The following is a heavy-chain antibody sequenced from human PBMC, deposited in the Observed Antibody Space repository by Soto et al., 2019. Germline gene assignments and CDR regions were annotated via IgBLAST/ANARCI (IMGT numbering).Heavy chain of an antibody. Sequence: GGSLGLSCAASGFTFSSYAMSWVRQAPGKGLEWVSAISGSGGSTYYADSVKGWFTISRDNSKNTLYLQMNSLRAEDTAVYYCAKDIVVVPAAEQRTYNWFDPWGQGT. V-gene: IGHV3-23*01. J-gene: IGHJ5*02. CDR1: GFTFSSYA. CDR2: ISGSGGST. CDR3: AKDIVVVPAAEQRTYNWFDP. D-gene: IGHD2-2*01.